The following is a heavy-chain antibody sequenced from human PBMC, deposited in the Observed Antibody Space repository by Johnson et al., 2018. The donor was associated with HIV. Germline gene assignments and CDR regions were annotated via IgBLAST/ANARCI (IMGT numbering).Heavy chain of an antibody. Sequence: QMQLVESGGGVVQPGGSLRLSCAASGFTFTNYGMHWVRQAPGKGLEWVAVISYDGSNEHYTDSVGGRFNISRDNSKNTLHLQMNSLRAEDTAVYYCAKEPAVGYSGSFSGGFDIWGQGTMVTVSS. CDR3: AKEPAVGYSGSFSGGFDI. D-gene: IGHD1-26*01. CDR2: ISYDGSNE. V-gene: IGHV3-30*18. CDR1: GFTFTNYG. J-gene: IGHJ3*02.